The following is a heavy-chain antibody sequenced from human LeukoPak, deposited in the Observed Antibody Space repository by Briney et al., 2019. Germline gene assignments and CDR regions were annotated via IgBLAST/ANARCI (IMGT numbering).Heavy chain of an antibody. J-gene: IGHJ2*01. CDR2: IYYSGTT. D-gene: IGHD3-3*01. V-gene: IGHV4-59*08. CDR3: ARNSFRSGYFAAYYLDL. CDR1: GDSISNYY. Sequence: PSKTLSLTCTVSGDSISNYYWSWIRQPPGKGLEWVGYIYYSGTTRYDPSLKSRVTISVDTSKNQFSLKLSSVTAADTAVYYCARNSFRSGYFAAYYLDLWGRGALVTVSS.